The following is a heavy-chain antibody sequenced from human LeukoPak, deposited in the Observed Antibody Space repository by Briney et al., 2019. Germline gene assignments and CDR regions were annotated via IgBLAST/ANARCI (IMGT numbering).Heavy chain of an antibody. CDR2: IIPIFGTA. V-gene: IGHV1-69*05. CDR1: GGTFSSYA. Sequence: SVKVSCKASGGTFSSYAISWVRQAPGQGLEWMGGIIPIFGTANYAQKFQGRVTMTRNTSISTAYMELSSLRSEDTAVYYCARGGDIVVVVAASSPFDYWGQGTLVTVSS. J-gene: IGHJ4*02. D-gene: IGHD2-15*01. CDR3: ARGGDIVVVVAASSPFDY.